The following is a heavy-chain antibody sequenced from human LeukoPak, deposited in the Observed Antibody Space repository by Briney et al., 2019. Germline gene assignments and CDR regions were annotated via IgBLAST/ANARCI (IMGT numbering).Heavy chain of an antibody. J-gene: IGHJ5*02. D-gene: IGHD3-22*01. V-gene: IGHV4-4*02. Sequence: PSETLTLTCAVSGGSISSSNWWSWVRQPPGKGLEWIGEIYHSGSTNYNPSLKSRVTISVDKSKNQFSLKLSSVTAADTAVYYCARCRSKNYYDSSGYSAWGQGTLVTVSS. CDR3: ARCRSKNYYDSSGYSA. CDR2: IYHSGST. CDR1: GGSISSSNW.